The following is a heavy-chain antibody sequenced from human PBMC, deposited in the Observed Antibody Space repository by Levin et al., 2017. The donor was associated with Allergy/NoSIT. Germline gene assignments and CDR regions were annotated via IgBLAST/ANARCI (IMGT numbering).Heavy chain of an antibody. CDR2: IFPSDSDT. Sequence: GGSLRLSCQASGYSFTSYWFGWVRQRHGKGLEWMGLIFPSDSDTRVSPSFQGQIIMSVDKSINTAYLQWSSLKASDSAMYYCARRDSDGSNSFDYCGQGTLVTVSS. J-gene: IGHJ4*02. CDR1: GYSFTSYW. CDR3: ARRDSDGSNSFDY. V-gene: IGHV5-51*01. D-gene: IGHD4-23*01.